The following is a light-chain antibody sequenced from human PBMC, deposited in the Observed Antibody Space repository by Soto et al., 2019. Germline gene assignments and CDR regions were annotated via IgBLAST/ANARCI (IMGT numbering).Light chain of an antibody. J-gene: IGLJ1*01. CDR1: SSNIGAGYD. CDR2: GNS. V-gene: IGLV1-40*01. CDR3: QSSDSSLSGYV. Sequence: QAVVTQPPSVSGAPGQRVTISCTGSSSNIGAGYDVHWYQQLPGTAPKLLIYGNSNRPSGVPDRFSGSKSGTSASLAITGIQAEDEADYYCQSSDSSLSGYVFGTGNKLTVL.